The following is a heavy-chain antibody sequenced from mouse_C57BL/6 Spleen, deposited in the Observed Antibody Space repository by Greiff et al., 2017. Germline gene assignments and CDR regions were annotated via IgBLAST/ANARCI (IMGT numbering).Heavy chain of an antibody. D-gene: IGHD1-1*01. Sequence: QVQLKQSGPELVKPGASVKISCKASGYAFSSSWMNWVKQRPGKGLEWIGRIYPGDGDTNYNGKFKGKATLTADKSSSTAYMQLSSLTSEDSAVYCCARSPPYYGSSPWYFDVWGTGTTVTVSS. CDR1: GYAFSSSW. CDR2: IYPGDGDT. CDR3: ARSPPYYGSSPWYFDV. J-gene: IGHJ1*03. V-gene: IGHV1-82*01.